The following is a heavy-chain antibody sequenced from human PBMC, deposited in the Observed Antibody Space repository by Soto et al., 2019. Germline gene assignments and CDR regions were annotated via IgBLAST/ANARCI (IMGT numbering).Heavy chain of an antibody. Sequence: VKVSCKASGYTFTGYYMHWVRQAPGQGLEWMGWINPNSGGTNYAQKFQGRVTMTRDTSISTAYMELSRLRSDDTAVYYCARDLKSSGWSVVDYYGMDVWGQGTTVTVSS. D-gene: IGHD6-19*01. CDR3: ARDLKSSGWSVVDYYGMDV. V-gene: IGHV1-2*02. CDR1: GYTFTGYY. J-gene: IGHJ6*02. CDR2: INPNSGGT.